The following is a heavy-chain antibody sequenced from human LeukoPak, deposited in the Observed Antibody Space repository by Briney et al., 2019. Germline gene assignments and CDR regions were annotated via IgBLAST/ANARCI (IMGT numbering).Heavy chain of an antibody. Sequence: SETLSLTCTVSGGSISSGGYYWSWIRQHPGKGLEWIGYIYYSGSTYYNPSLKSRVTISVDTSKNQFSLKLSSVTAADTAVYYCARGHPPPTNWFDPWGQGTLVTVSS. J-gene: IGHJ5*02. CDR3: ARGHPPPTNWFDP. CDR2: IYYSGST. CDR1: GGSISSGGYY. V-gene: IGHV4-31*03.